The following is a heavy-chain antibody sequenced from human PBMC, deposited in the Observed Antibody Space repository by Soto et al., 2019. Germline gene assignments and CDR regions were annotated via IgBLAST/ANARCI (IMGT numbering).Heavy chain of an antibody. V-gene: IGHV1-69*02. Sequence: QVQLGQSGAEVKKPGSSVKVSCKASGGTFSSYTISWVRQAPGQGLEWMGRIIPILGIANYAQKFQGRVTITADKSTSTAYMELSSLRSEDTAVYYCARGPEDTGMDVWGQGTTVTVSS. CDR3: ARGPEDTGMDV. CDR2: IIPILGIA. CDR1: GGTFSSYT. D-gene: IGHD2-15*01. J-gene: IGHJ6*02.